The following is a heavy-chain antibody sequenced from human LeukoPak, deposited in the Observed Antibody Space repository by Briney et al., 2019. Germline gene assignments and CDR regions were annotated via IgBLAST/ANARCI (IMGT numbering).Heavy chain of an antibody. CDR1: GFTFSSSA. D-gene: IGHD3-10*01. CDR3: AKDPYGSGIGYMDV. CDR2: ISGSGGST. J-gene: IGHJ6*03. V-gene: IGHV3-23*01. Sequence: GGTLRLSCAASGFTFSSSAMSWVRQAPGKGLEWVSSISGSGGSTYYADSVKGRFTISRDNSKNTLYLQMNSLRAEDTAVYYCAKDPYGSGIGYMDVWGKGTTVTISS.